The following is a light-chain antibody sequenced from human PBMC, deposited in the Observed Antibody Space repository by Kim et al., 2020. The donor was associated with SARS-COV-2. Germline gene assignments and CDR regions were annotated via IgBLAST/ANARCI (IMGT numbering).Light chain of an antibody. CDR3: KKYNGAPWA. Sequence: DIQMTQSPSSVSASVGDRVTITCRASQGISKDLAWYQQKPGNAPKLLIFAASALQSGVPTRFSGSGSGTDFTLTISSLQPEDVATYYCKKYNGAPWAFGQGTKVDIK. CDR2: AAS. CDR1: QGISKD. J-gene: IGKJ1*01. V-gene: IGKV1-27*01.